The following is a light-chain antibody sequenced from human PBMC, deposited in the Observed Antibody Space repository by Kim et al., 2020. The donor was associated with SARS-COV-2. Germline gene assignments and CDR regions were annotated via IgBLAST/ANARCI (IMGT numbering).Light chain of an antibody. Sequence: SSELTQDPAVSLALGQTVRFTCHGYSLISYYASWYQQKPGQAPVLVIYGKNNRPSCIPDRFSGSSSGNTTSLTISGSQAEFFAAFYHNFLDISCIPLVF. J-gene: IGLJ2*01. CDR2: GKN. CDR1: SLISYY. CDR3: NFLDISCIPLV. V-gene: IGLV3-19*01.